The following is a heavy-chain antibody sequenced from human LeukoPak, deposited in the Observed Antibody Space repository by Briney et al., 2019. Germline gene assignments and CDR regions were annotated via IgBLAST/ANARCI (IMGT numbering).Heavy chain of an antibody. CDR2: ISGSGGST. CDR1: GFTFSSYA. CDR3: AKSPDCSSTSCPHYYYYGMDV. V-gene: IGHV3-23*01. Sequence: GGSLRLSCAGSGFTFSSYAMNWVRQAPGKGLEWVSVISGSGGSTYYADSVKGRFTISRDNSKNTLYLQMNSLRAEDTAVYYCAKSPDCSSTSCPHYYYYGMDVWGQGTTVTVSS. J-gene: IGHJ6*02. D-gene: IGHD2-2*01.